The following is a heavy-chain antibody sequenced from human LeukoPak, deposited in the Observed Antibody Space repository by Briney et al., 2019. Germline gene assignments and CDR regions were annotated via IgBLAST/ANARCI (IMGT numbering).Heavy chain of an antibody. V-gene: IGHV3-30*18. CDR3: AKGRYYDSSSYSLPPEFDY. CDR2: VSYDGSEK. D-gene: IGHD3-22*01. Sequence: GGSLRLSCAASGFTFSNYGMHWVRQAPGKGLEWVAAVSYDGSEKYYADSVKGRFTISRDDSKNTLYLQMSSLKPEDTAMYYCAKGRYYDSSSYSLPPEFDYWGQGTLVTVSS. J-gene: IGHJ4*02. CDR1: GFTFSNYG.